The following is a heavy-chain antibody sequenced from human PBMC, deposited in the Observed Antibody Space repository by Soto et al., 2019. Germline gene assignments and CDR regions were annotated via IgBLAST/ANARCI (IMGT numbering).Heavy chain of an antibody. CDR2: ISPIFGTA. V-gene: IGHV1-69*01. CDR1: GGTFSSYA. Sequence: QVQLVQSGAEVKKPGSSVKVSCKASGGTFSSYAISWVRQAPGQGLEWMGGISPIFGTANYAQKFRGRVTITADEFTSTAYMELSSLRSEDTAVYYCARWASYYYDSSDYFDYWGQGTLVTVSS. CDR3: ARWASYYYDSSDYFDY. J-gene: IGHJ4*02. D-gene: IGHD3-22*01.